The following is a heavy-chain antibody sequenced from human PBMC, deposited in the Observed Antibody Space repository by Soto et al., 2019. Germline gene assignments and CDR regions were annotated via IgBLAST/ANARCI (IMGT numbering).Heavy chain of an antibody. CDR1: GGSIRSSNYY. CDR3: APYYDAGDNYFDH. Sequence: QLRLQESGPGLVKPSGTLSLTCTVSGGSIRSSNYYWGWIRQPPGKGLEWVGSIYNTGSTYYNPSLERPVTLSADTSKNQFSLRLSSMPAADTATYYCAPYYDAGDNYFDHWGQGTLVIVSS. CDR2: IYNTGST. D-gene: IGHD3-16*01. J-gene: IGHJ4*02. V-gene: IGHV4-39*01.